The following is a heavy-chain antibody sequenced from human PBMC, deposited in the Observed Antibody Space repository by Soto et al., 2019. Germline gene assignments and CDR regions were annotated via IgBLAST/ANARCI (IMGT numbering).Heavy chain of an antibody. CDR3: ARDWGTGVYQLDS. D-gene: IGHD2-2*01. J-gene: IGHJ4*02. V-gene: IGHV4-38-2*02. CDR2: IYHSGST. CDR1: GYSIGTGFN. Sequence: SETMSLTCAVAGYSIGTGFNWAWIRQPPGKGLEWIGSIYHSGSTYYNLSLKSRVTISSDASKNQISLKLSSVTAADTALYYCARDWGTGVYQLDSWGQGTLVTVS.